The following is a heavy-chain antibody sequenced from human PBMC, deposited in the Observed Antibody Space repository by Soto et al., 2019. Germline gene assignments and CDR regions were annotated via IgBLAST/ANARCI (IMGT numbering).Heavy chain of an antibody. CDR1: GYSFTDYH. Sequence: QVQLVPSGAEVKKPGSSVKVSCKASGYSFTDYHIHWVRQAPGQGLEWLGRINPKSGGTSTAQKFQGWVTMTTDTSISTASMELTRLTSDDTAIYYCARGDSTDCSNGVCSFFYNHDMDVWGQGTTVTVSS. CDR2: INPKSGGT. D-gene: IGHD2-8*01. V-gene: IGHV1-2*04. CDR3: ARGDSTDCSNGVCSFFYNHDMDV. J-gene: IGHJ6*02.